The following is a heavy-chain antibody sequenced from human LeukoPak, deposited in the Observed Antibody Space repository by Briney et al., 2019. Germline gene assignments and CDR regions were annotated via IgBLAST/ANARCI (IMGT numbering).Heavy chain of an antibody. CDR2: LYSGGSK. D-gene: IGHD7-27*01. J-gene: IGHJ4*02. CDR1: GFTVGSKY. V-gene: IGHV3-66*01. CDR3: ARGPSTGELDY. Sequence: GGSLRLSCSVSGFTVGSKYMTWVRQAPGKGLEWVSILYSGGSKYYADSVKGRFTISRDDSKNTLYLQMYGLRAEDTAMYYCARGPSTGELDYWGQGALVTVAS.